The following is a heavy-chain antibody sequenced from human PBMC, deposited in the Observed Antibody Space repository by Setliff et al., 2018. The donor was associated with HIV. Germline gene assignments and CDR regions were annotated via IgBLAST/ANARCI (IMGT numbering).Heavy chain of an antibody. J-gene: IGHJ6*01. V-gene: IGHV4-61*02. D-gene: IGHD3-10*01. CDR3: ARDNSYYYGSGSHYWYGMDV. CDR2: LHLSGDT. CDR1: GDSINSGTYY. Sequence: SETLSLTCTVSGDSINSGTYYWSWIRQPAGKGLEWIGRLHLSGDTNYNPSRKSRVTMSIDTSKNQFSLKLSSVTAADTAVYYCARDNSYYYGSGSHYWYGMDVWGQGTTVTVSS.